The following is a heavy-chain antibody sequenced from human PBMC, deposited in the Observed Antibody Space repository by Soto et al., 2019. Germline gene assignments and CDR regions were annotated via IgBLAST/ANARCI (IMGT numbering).Heavy chain of an antibody. CDR2: INHSGST. V-gene: IGHV4-34*01. Sequence: PSETLSLTCAVYGGYFSGYYWSWIRQHPGKGLEWIGEINHSGSTNYNPSLKSRVTISVDTSKNQFSLKLSSVTAADTAVYYCARGSGTGIAAAGPMDYWGQGTLVTVSS. CDR3: ARGSGTGIAAAGPMDY. J-gene: IGHJ4*02. CDR1: GGYFSGYY. D-gene: IGHD6-13*01.